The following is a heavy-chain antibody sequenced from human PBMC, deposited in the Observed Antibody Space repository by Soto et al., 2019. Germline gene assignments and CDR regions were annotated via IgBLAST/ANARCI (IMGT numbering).Heavy chain of an antibody. J-gene: IGHJ5*02. V-gene: IGHV3-23*01. D-gene: IGHD2-15*01. CDR1: GFTFSSYA. CDR2: ISGSGGST. CDR3: AKGYCSGSSWSRRQFDP. Sequence: EVQLLESGGGLVQPGGSLRLSCAASGFTFSSYAMSWVRQAPGKGLEWVSGISGSGGSTYYADSVKGRFTSSRDNSKNTLYLQMNSLRAEDTAVYYCAKGYCSGSSWSRRQFDPWGQGTLVIVSS.